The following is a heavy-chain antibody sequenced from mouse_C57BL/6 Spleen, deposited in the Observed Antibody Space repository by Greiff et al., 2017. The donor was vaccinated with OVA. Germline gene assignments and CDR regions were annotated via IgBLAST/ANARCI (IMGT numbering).Heavy chain of an antibody. D-gene: IGHD6-1*01. Sequence: EVHLVESEGGLVQPGSSMKLSCTASGFTFSDYYMAWVRQVPEKGLEWVANINYDGSSTYYLDSLKSRFIISRDNAKNILYLQMSSLKSEDTATYYCARARASYYFDYWGQGTTLTVSS. CDR3: ARARASYYFDY. CDR1: GFTFSDYY. V-gene: IGHV5-16*01. J-gene: IGHJ2*01. CDR2: INYDGSST.